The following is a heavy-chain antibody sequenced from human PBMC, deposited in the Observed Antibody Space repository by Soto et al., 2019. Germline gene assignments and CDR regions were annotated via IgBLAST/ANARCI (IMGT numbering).Heavy chain of an antibody. Sequence: SETLSLTCTVSGGSISSGGYYWSWIRQHPGKGLEWIGYIFYSGTTYYNPSLKSRVTISVDTSKNQFSLKLSSVTTEDTALYYCTTYYYSRSGQFDFWGQGTLVTVSS. CDR3: TTYYYSRSGQFDF. CDR1: GGSISSGGYY. D-gene: IGHD3-22*01. CDR2: IFYSGTT. V-gene: IGHV4-31*03. J-gene: IGHJ4*02.